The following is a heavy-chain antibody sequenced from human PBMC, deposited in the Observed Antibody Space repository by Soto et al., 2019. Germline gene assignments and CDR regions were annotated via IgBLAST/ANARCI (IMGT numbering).Heavy chain of an antibody. Sequence: QVQLQESGPGLVKPSQTLSLTCTVSGGSISSGNYYWSWIRQHPGNGLEWVGSIYYSGTTYYNPSLKTRLTMSLRTSNPHFSLKLSSVTAADTAVYYCPRADYGDLRVGDFWGQGTLVTVSS. CDR1: GGSISSGNYY. J-gene: IGHJ4*02. D-gene: IGHD4-17*01. CDR3: PRADYGDLRVGDF. CDR2: IYYSGTT. V-gene: IGHV4-31*03.